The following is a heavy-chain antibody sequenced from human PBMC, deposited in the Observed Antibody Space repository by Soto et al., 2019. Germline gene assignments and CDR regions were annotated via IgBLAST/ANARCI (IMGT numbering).Heavy chain of an antibody. CDR3: AKDRFDSGWICPGH. D-gene: IGHD6-19*01. V-gene: IGHV3-30*18. Sequence: GGSLRLSTAASGFTFSNYGIHWVRQAPGKGLEWVAVVSNDGSNKYYADSVRGRFTISRDNSKNTLYLQMNSLRAEDTAVYYCAKDRFDSGWICPGHWGQGTLVTVSS. CDR1: GFTFSNYG. CDR2: VSNDGSNK. J-gene: IGHJ4*02.